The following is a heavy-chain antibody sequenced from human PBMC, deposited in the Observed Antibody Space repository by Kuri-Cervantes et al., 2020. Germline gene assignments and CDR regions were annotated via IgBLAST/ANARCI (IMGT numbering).Heavy chain of an antibody. Sequence: GGSLRLSCAASGFTFSSYAMHWVRQAPGKGLEWVALISYDGDNTYFADSVKGRFTISRDNSMDTLFLRMNSLSVEDTAVYFCASAPPGVDYYFDFWGRGTLVTVSS. V-gene: IGHV3-30*14. CDR3: ASAPPGVDYYFDF. CDR1: GFTFSSYA. D-gene: IGHD4/OR15-4a*01. J-gene: IGHJ4*02. CDR2: ISYDGDNT.